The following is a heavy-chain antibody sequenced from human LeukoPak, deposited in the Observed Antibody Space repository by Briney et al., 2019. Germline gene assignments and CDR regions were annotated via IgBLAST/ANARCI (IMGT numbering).Heavy chain of an antibody. V-gene: IGHV4-39*01. J-gene: IGHJ4*02. D-gene: IGHD5-18*01. CDR1: GGSISSSSAY. CDR3: VSPRGFSYGYFDY. Sequence: PSETLSLTCTVSGGSISSSSAYWGWIRQPPGKGLEWIGSIYYSKNTYYNPSLKSRVTISANTSKNQFSLTLGYVSATDTALYYCVSPRGFSYGYFDYWGQGTLVTVSS. CDR2: IYYSKNT.